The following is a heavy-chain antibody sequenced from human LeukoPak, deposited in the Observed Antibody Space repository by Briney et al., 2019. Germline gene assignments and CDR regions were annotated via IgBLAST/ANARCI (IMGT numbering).Heavy chain of an antibody. CDR1: GFTFSNFG. CDR3: ARDPRYYGSGSPDY. J-gene: IGHJ4*02. Sequence: GRSLRLSCAASGFTFSNFGMHWVRQAPGKGLEWVAVIWYDGRNEYYADPVKGRFSISRDNSKTTLYLQMNSLKAEDTAMYYCARDPRYYGSGSPDYWGQGTLVTVSS. CDR2: IWYDGRNE. V-gene: IGHV3-33*01. D-gene: IGHD3-10*01.